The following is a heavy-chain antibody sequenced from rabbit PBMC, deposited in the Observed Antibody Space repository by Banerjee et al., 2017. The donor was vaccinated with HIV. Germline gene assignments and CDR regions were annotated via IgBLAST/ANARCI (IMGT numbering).Heavy chain of an antibody. CDR3: AKDYTPYGGYDYAYYFDL. CDR1: GFSFSSSYW. J-gene: IGHJ4*01. V-gene: IGHV1S40*01. D-gene: IGHD6-1*01. CDR2: IYAGSSGST. Sequence: QSLEESGGDLVKPGASLTLTCTASGFSFSSSYWICWVRQAPGKGLEWIACIYAGSSGSTYYASWAKGRFTISKTSSTTVTLQMTSLTAADTATYFCAKDYTPYGGYDYAYYFDLWGPGTLVTVS.